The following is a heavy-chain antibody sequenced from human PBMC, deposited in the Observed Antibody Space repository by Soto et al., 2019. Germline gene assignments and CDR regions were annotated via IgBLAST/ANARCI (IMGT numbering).Heavy chain of an antibody. D-gene: IGHD1-20*01. CDR3: AKDDFNWHYDGYGMDV. Sequence: GGSLRLSCAASGFTFSSSAMSWVRQAPGKGLEWVSAISGSGGSTYYAYSVKGRFSISRDNSKNMLYLKMNSVRAEDKSVYYCAKDDFNWHYDGYGMDVWGQGTTVTVSS. V-gene: IGHV3-23*01. CDR1: GFTFSSSA. J-gene: IGHJ6*02. CDR2: ISGSGGST.